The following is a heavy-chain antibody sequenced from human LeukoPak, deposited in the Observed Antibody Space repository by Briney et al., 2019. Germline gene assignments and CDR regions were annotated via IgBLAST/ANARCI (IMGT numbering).Heavy chain of an antibody. D-gene: IGHD3-3*01. J-gene: IGHJ4*02. Sequence: ASVKVSCKASGYTFTDYYIHWVRQAPGQGLEWMGWINPNSGGTNYAQKFQGRVTTTRDTSISTAYMELSRLRSDDTAVYYCARDRRDVLRFLEWLLTFDYWGQGTLVTVSS. V-gene: IGHV1-2*02. CDR1: GYTFTDYY. CDR2: INPNSGGT. CDR3: ARDRRDVLRFLEWLLTFDY.